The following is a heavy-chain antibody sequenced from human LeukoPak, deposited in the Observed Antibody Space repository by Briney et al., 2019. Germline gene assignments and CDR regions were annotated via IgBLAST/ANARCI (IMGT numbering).Heavy chain of an antibody. Sequence: GGSPRLSCAASGNYWMHWVRQAPGKGLVWVSHVNSDGSWTSHADSVKGRFTISKGNAKNTVYLQMNNLRTEDTAVYYCVSFYETNWGRGTLVTVSS. V-gene: IGHV3-74*01. CDR2: VNSDGSWT. CDR1: GNYW. J-gene: IGHJ4*02. D-gene: IGHD2-2*01. CDR3: VSFYETN.